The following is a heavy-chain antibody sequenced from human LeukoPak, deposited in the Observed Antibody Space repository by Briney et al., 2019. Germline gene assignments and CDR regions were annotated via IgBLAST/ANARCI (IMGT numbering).Heavy chain of an antibody. V-gene: IGHV3-23*01. D-gene: IGHD3-22*01. J-gene: IGHJ3*02. CDR3: ARVGSPYDSSGYYDAFDI. Sequence: GGSLRLSCAASGFTFSSSAMSWVRQVPGKGLEWVSGISASGGSTSYADSVRGRFTISRDNSKNTLYLQMNSLRAEDTAVYYCARVGSPYDSSGYYDAFDIWGQGTMVTVSS. CDR1: GFTFSSSA. CDR2: ISASGGST.